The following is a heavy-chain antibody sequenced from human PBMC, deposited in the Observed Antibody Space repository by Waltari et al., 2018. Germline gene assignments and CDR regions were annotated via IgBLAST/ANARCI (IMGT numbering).Heavy chain of an antibody. CDR1: GYTFTDYY. V-gene: IGHV1-69-2*01. CDR3: ATISVMQDYYDSSGYALDY. J-gene: IGHJ4*02. Sequence: EVQLVQSGAEVKKPGATVKISCKASGYTFTDYYMHWVQQAPGKGLEWMGRVDPEDGETIYAEKFQGRVTITADTSTDTAYMELSSLRSEDTAVYYCATISVMQDYYDSSGYALDYWGQGTLVTVSS. D-gene: IGHD3-22*01. CDR2: VDPEDGET.